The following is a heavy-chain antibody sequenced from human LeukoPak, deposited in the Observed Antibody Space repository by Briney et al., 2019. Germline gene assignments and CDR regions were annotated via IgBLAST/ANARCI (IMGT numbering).Heavy chain of an antibody. CDR1: GFTFSTYW. CDR3: ARVGGSYIIDY. J-gene: IGHJ4*02. D-gene: IGHD1-26*01. V-gene: IGHV3-7*01. Sequence: QSGGSLRLSCAASGFTFSTYWMSWVRQAPGKGLEWVANIKRDGSERYYVDSVKGRFTISRDNAKNSLYLQMKSLRAEDTAVYYCARVGGSYIIDYWGQGTLVTVSS. CDR2: IKRDGSER.